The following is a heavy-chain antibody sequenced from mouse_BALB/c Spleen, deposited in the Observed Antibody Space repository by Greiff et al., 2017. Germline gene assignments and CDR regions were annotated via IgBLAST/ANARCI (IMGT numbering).Heavy chain of an antibody. D-gene: IGHD2-2*01. V-gene: IGHV1-14*01. CDR2: INPYNDCT. CDR3: ARVNGYVFDY. J-gene: IGHJ2*01. Sequence: VQLQQSGPELVKPGASVKMSCKASGYTFTSYVMHWVKQKPGQGLEWIGYINPYNDCTKYNEKFKGKATLTSDNSSSTAYMELSSLTSEDSAVYSCARVNGYVFDYWGQGTTLTVSS. CDR1: GYTFTSYV.